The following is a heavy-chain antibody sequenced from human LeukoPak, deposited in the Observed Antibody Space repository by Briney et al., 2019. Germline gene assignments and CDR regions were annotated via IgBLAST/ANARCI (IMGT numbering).Heavy chain of an antibody. D-gene: IGHD2-15*01. J-gene: IGHJ5*02. Sequence: ASVKVSCKASGYTFTSYYMHWVRQAPGQGLEWMGIINPSGGSTSYAQKFQGRVTMTRDTSTSTAYMELRSLRSDDTAVYYCARDPEHYGIGGTCSSRSAPWGEETLGT. V-gene: IGHV1-46*01. CDR2: INPSGGST. CDR1: GYTFTSYY. CDR3: ARDPEHYGIGGTCSSRSAP.